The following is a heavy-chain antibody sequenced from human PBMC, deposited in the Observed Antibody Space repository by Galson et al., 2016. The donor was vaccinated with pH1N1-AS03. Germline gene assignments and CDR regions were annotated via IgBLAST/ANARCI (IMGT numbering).Heavy chain of an antibody. D-gene: IGHD6-13*01. CDR1: GFTFSSYA. V-gene: IGHV3-23*01. CDR3: AKPSAAAGTRTFDY. J-gene: IGHJ4*02. Sequence: SLRLSCAASGFTFSSYAMNWVRQAPGKGLEWVSAISNSGGTTYYADSVKGRFTISRDNSKNTLYLQMNSLRAEDTAVYYCAKPSAAAGTRTFDYWGQGTLVTVSS. CDR2: ISNSGGTT.